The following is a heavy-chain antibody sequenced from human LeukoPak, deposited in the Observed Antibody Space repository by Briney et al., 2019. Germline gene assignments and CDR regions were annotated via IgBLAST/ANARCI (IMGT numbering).Heavy chain of an antibody. Sequence: SETLSLTCTVSGGSFISSYWSWIRQPPGKGLEWIGSIYHSGSTYYKPSLKSRVTTSVDTSKNQFSLKLSSVTAADTAVYYCAREGSGGLDYWGQGTLVTVSS. CDR3: AREGSGGLDY. CDR1: GGSFISSY. D-gene: IGHD2-15*01. V-gene: IGHV4-38-2*02. J-gene: IGHJ4*02. CDR2: IYHSGST.